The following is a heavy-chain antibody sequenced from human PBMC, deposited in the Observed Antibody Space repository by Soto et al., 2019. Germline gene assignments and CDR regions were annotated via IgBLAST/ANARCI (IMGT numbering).Heavy chain of an antibody. J-gene: IGHJ6*02. CDR1: GYTFTDYY. CDR3: ARKLELRGSYYYYYDMDV. V-gene: IGHV1-2*02. D-gene: IGHD1-7*01. CDR2: INPNSGGT. Sequence: ASVKVSCKASGYTFTDYYMHWVRQAPGQGLEWMGWINPNSGGTNYAQKFQGRVTMTRDTSISTAYMELSRLRSDDTAVYYCARKLELRGSYYYYYDMDVWGQGTTVTAP.